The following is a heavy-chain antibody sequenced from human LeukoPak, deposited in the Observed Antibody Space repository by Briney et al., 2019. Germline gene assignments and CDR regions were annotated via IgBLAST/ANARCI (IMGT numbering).Heavy chain of an antibody. Sequence: VKPGGSLRLSCAASGFTFSSYGMHWVRQAPGKGLEWVAVISYDGSNKYYADSVKGRFTISRDNSKNTLYLQMNSLRAEDTAVYYCAKDFGRRQYYDFWSGYPSPDWGMDVWGQGTTVTVSS. J-gene: IGHJ6*02. V-gene: IGHV3-30*18. CDR3: AKDFGRRQYYDFWSGYPSPDWGMDV. CDR2: ISYDGSNK. D-gene: IGHD3-3*01. CDR1: GFTFSSYG.